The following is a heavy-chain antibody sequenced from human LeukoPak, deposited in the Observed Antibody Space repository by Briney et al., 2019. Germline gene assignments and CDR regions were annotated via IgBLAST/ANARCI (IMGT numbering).Heavy chain of an antibody. CDR3: AREDSSGWYY. J-gene: IGHJ4*02. CDR1: GGTFSIYA. Sequence: ASVKVSCKASGGTFSIYAISWVRQAPGQGREWRGGVIPIFGTANYAQKFQGRDTITADKSTSTAYMELSSLRSEDTHVYYCAREDSSGWYYRGQGTLVTVSS. V-gene: IGHV1-69*06. CDR2: VIPIFGTA. D-gene: IGHD6-19*01.